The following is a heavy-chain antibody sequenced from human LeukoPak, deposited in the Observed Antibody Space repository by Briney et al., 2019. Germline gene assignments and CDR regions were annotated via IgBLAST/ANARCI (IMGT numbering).Heavy chain of an antibody. Sequence: GGSLRLSCAASGFTVSSNYMSWVRQAPGKGREWGSVIYSGGSTYYADSVKGRFTISRDKSKNTLYLQMNSLRAEYTAVYYCAKDQQYCSGGSCYSSFDYWGQGTLVTVSS. CDR3: AKDQQYCSGGSCYSSFDY. CDR2: IYSGGST. V-gene: IGHV3-53*01. J-gene: IGHJ4*02. CDR1: GFTVSSNY. D-gene: IGHD2-15*01.